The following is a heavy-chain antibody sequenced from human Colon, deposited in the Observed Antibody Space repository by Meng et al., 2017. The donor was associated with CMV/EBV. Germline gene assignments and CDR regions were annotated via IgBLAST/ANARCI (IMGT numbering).Heavy chain of an antibody. Sequence: GSLKISCEVSGFSILSNEMFWVRQAPGKGLEWVSSISSGLSHIYYADSVKGRFSISKDDAKNLLFLQMNSLRDEDTAVYYCAGSRGWARPPEFWGQGTLVTVSS. CDR1: GFSILSNE. V-gene: IGHV3-21*01. J-gene: IGHJ1*01. CDR2: ISSGLSHI. D-gene: IGHD6-19*01. CDR3: AGSRGWARPPEF.